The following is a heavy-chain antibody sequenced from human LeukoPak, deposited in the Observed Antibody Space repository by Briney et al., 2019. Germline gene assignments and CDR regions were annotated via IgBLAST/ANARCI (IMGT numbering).Heavy chain of an antibody. CDR2: IYSGGST. V-gene: IGHV3-53*01. CDR3: ARGTPGDPSNFDY. CDR1: GFTVSSNC. Sequence: GGSLRLSCAASGFTVSSNCMSWVRQAPGKGLAWVSVIYSGGSTYYADSVKGRFTISRDNSKNTLYLQMNSLRAEDTAVYYCARGTPGDPSNFDYWGQGTLVTVSS. J-gene: IGHJ4*02. D-gene: IGHD7-27*01.